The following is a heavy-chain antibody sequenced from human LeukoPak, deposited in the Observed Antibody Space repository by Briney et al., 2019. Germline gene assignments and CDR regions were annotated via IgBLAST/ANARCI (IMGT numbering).Heavy chain of an antibody. CDR3: ASTNYDILTGYFTTFDY. CDR2: ISGSGGST. D-gene: IGHD3-9*01. Sequence: GGSLRLSCAASGFTFSSYAMSWVRQAPGKGLEWVSAISGSGGSTYYADSVKGRFTISRDNSKNTLYLQMNSLRAEDTAVYYCASTNYDILTGYFTTFDYWGQGTLVTVSS. J-gene: IGHJ4*02. V-gene: IGHV3-23*01. CDR1: GFTFSSYA.